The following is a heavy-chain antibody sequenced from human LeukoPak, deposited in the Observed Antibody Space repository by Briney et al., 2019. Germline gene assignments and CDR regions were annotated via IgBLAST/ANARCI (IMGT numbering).Heavy chain of an antibody. CDR1: XGSISSYY. V-gene: IGHV4-59*08. D-gene: IGHD6-19*01. CDR2: IYYSGST. CDR3: ARHSSSGWFPFDY. Sequence: SETLSLTCTVSXGSISSYYWSWIRQPPGKGLEWIGYIYYSGSTNYNPSLKSRVTISVDTSKNQFSLKLSSVTAADTAVYYCARHSSSGWFPFDYWGQGTLVTVSS. J-gene: IGHJ4*02.